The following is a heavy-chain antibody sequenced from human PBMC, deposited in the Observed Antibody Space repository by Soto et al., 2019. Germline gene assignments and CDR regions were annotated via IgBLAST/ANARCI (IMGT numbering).Heavy chain of an antibody. D-gene: IGHD3-3*02. CDR2: MNPNSGNT. CDR1: GDTITSYD. CDR3: AIERKMYAMDF. Sequence: ASVKVSCKASGDTITSYDRNWVRQATGQGLEWMGWMNPNSGNTANAQKFQGRDTMNRNTSISTAYMELSSLISVYSAVYFCAIERKMYAMDFWDQGTTVT. V-gene: IGHV1-8*01. J-gene: IGHJ6*02.